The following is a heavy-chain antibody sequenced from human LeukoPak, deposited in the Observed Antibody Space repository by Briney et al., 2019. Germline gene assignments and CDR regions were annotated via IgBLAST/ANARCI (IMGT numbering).Heavy chain of an antibody. CDR1: GGSVSSGFYF. Sequence: SETLSLTCTVSGGSVSSGFYFWSWIRQTPGKGLEWIAYIYNIKSANYSPSLKSRATVSVDTYKNQFSLRLSSVTAADTAVYYCARKARDGYKFDYWGQGTLVTVSS. CDR2: IYNIKSA. J-gene: IGHJ4*02. V-gene: IGHV4-61*01. D-gene: IGHD5-24*01. CDR3: ARKARDGYKFDY.